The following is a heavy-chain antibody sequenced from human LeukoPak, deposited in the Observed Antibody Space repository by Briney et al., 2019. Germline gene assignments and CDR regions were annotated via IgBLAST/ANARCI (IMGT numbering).Heavy chain of an antibody. CDR3: AKGSSGWYYYFDC. J-gene: IGHJ4*02. Sequence: GRSLRLSCAASGLTFDDYAMHWVRQAPGKGLEWVSGISWNSGSIDYADSVKGRFTISRDNAKNSLYLQMNSLRAEDMALYYCAKGSSGWYYYFDCWGQGTLVTVSS. V-gene: IGHV3-9*03. CDR2: ISWNSGSI. D-gene: IGHD6-19*01. CDR1: GLTFDDYA.